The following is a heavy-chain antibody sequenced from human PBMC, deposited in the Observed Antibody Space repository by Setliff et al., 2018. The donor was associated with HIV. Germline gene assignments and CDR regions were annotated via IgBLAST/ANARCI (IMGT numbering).Heavy chain of an antibody. CDR3: ARFWNSGSYRDAFDI. Sequence: GESLKISCKGSGYSFTSYWIGWVRQMSGKGLEWMGIIYPGDSDTRYSPSFQGQVIISADKSISTAYLQWSSLKASDSAMYYCARFWNSGSYRDAFDIWGQGTVVTVSS. V-gene: IGHV5-51*01. CDR1: GYSFTSYW. D-gene: IGHD1-26*01. J-gene: IGHJ3*02. CDR2: IYPGDSDT.